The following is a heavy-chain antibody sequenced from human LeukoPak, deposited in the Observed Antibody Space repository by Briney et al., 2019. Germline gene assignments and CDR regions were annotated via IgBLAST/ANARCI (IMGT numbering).Heavy chain of an antibody. CDR2: ISSSGSTI. V-gene: IGHV3-11*04. Sequence: PGGSLRLSCAASGFTFSDYYMTWIRQAPGKGLEWVSYISSSGSTIYYADSVKGRFTIPRGNAKNSLYLQMNSLRAEDTAAYYCARDLFGLRKLNAFDIWGQGTMVTVSS. J-gene: IGHJ3*02. CDR3: ARDLFGLRKLNAFDI. CDR1: GFTFSDYY. D-gene: IGHD3-3*01.